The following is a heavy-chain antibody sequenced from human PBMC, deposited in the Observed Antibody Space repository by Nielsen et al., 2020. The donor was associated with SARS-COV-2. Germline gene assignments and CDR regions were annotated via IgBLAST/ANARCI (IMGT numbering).Heavy chain of an antibody. CDR1: GFTFSSYA. D-gene: IGHD6-13*01. CDR3: ARGPSFDSSSWGFDY. CDR2: TSYDGSNK. Sequence: GESLKISCAASGFTFSSYAMHWVRQAPGKGLEWVAVTSYDGSNKYYADSVKGRFTISRDNSKNTLYLQMNSLRAEDTAVYYCARGPSFDSSSWGFDYWGQGTLVTVSS. J-gene: IGHJ4*02. V-gene: IGHV3-30*04.